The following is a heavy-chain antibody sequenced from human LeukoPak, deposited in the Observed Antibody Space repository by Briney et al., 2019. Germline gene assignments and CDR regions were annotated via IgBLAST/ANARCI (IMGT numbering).Heavy chain of an antibody. CDR2: INPSGGST. V-gene: IGHV1-46*01. CDR1: GYTFTSYY. J-gene: IGHJ6*03. D-gene: IGHD6-13*01. Sequence: GASVKVSCKASGYTFTSYYMHWVRQAPGQGLEWMGIINPSGGSTSYAQKFQGRVTMTRDMSTSTVYMELSSLRPEDTAVYYCARDLGAAAGPSGYYMDVWGKGTTVTVSS. CDR3: ARDLGAAAGPSGYYMDV.